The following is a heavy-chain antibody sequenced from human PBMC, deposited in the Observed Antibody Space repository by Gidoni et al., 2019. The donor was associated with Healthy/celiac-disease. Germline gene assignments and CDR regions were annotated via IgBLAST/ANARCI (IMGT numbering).Heavy chain of an antibody. J-gene: IGHJ6*02. CDR3: ARHGGDRRWNDGDYYYGMDV. CDR1: GYSFTSYW. V-gene: IGHV5-10-1*01. D-gene: IGHD1-1*01. Sequence: EVQLVQSGAEVQKPGESLRISCKGSGYSFTSYWISWVRQMPGKGLEWMGRIDPSDSYTNYSPSFQGHVTISADKSISTAYLQWSSLKASDTAMYYCARHGGDRRWNDGDYYYGMDVWGQGTTVTVSS. CDR2: IDPSDSYT.